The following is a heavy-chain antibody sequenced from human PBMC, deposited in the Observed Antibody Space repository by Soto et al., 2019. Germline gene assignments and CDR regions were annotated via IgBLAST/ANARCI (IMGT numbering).Heavy chain of an antibody. V-gene: IGHV4-59*01. Sequence: SETLSLTCTVSGGSISSYYWSWIRQPPGKGLEWIGYIYYSGSTNYNPSLKSRVTISVDTSKNQFSLKLSSVTAADTAVYYCARDSWGEEKNKIYYYYYYMDVWGKGTTVTVSS. J-gene: IGHJ6*03. D-gene: IGHD3-16*01. CDR3: ARDSWGEEKNKIYYYYYYMDV. CDR1: GGSISSYY. CDR2: IYYSGST.